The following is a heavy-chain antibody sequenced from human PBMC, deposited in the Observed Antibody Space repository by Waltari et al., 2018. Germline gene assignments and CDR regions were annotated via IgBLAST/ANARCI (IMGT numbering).Heavy chain of an antibody. CDR3: ASGSGGVLLWSIDY. D-gene: IGHD3-10*01. CDR1: GFTFSSYA. J-gene: IGHJ4*02. V-gene: IGHV3-23*04. Sequence: EVQLVESGGGLVQPGGSLRLSCVASGFTFSSYAMSWVRQAPGKGPGWGSGVRGSGDNTYYADSGEGRFTISRDNSKNTLYLQMNSLGAEDTAVYYCASGSGGVLLWSIDYWGQGTLVTVSS. CDR2: VRGSGDNT.